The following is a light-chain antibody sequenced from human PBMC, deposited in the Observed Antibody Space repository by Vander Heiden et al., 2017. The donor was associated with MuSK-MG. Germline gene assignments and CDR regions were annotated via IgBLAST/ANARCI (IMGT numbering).Light chain of an antibody. CDR1: DIAHKR. J-gene: IGLJ1*01. Sequence: SYVLTQPPSVAVAPGQTARITCGGMDIAHKRVQWYSQKPGQAPVLVVYDNDARPSGIPERFSGSHSGNPATLSISRVEVGDEGDYYCHIWDSSSDHVFGTGTRVIVL. V-gene: IGLV3-21*02. CDR2: DND. CDR3: HIWDSSSDHV.